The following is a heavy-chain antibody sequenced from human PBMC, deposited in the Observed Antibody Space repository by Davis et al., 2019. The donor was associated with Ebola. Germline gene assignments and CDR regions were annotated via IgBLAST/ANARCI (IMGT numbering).Heavy chain of an antibody. J-gene: IGHJ4*02. CDR2: TYFSGST. D-gene: IGHD3-3*01. V-gene: IGHV4-34*01. CDR3: ARWGWLLYYFDY. Sequence: SETLSLTCAVYGGSFSGYYWGWIRQTPGKGLEWIGSTYFSGSTNYNPSLKSRVTISVDTSKNQFSLKLSSVTAADTAVYYCARWGWLLYYFDYWGQGTLVTVSS. CDR1: GGSFSGYY.